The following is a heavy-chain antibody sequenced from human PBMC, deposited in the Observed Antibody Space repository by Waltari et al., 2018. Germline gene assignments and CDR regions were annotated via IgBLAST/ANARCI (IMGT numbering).Heavy chain of an antibody. CDR1: GFTFSSYE. CDR3: ARDSYTTGWGDQ. Sequence: DVQLVESGGGLVQPGGSLTLSCVVSGFTFSSYEMNWVRQAPGKGREWSSFISSTGNTLNYADSVKGRFTVSRDNAKNSLFLHMNDLRAEDTAVYYCARDSYTTGWGDQWGQGTLVSV. J-gene: IGHJ4*02. V-gene: IGHV3-48*03. D-gene: IGHD6-19*01. CDR2: ISSTGNTL.